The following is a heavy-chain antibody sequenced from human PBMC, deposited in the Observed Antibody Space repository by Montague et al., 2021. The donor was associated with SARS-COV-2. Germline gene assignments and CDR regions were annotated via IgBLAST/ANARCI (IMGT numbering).Heavy chain of an antibody. D-gene: IGHD6-19*01. CDR2: IDHSGTT. Sequence: SETRSLTCAVYGGSFSDYYWTWIRQPPGKGLEWIGEIDHSGTTNYNPSLKSRLSISVDTSKNQFSLTLNSVTAADTAAYYCARLNGWGVVVLVAVPRRDCYFDVWGRGTLVTVSS. CDR3: ARLNGWGVVVLVAVPRRDCYFDV. CDR1: GGSFSDYY. V-gene: IGHV4-34*01. J-gene: IGHJ2*01.